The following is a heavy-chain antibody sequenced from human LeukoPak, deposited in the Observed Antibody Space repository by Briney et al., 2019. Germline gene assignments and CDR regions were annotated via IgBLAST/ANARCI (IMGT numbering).Heavy chain of an antibody. D-gene: IGHD2-21*02. Sequence: GRSLRLSCAASGFTFSSYAMHWGRQAPGKGLEWVAVILYDGRNKYYADSVKGRFTISRDNSKNTLYLQMNSLRAEDTAVYYCARDRLTYCGGDCGLDYWGQGTLVTVSS. V-gene: IGHV3-30*04. J-gene: IGHJ4*02. CDR2: ILYDGRNK. CDR3: ARDRLTYCGGDCGLDY. CDR1: GFTFSSYA.